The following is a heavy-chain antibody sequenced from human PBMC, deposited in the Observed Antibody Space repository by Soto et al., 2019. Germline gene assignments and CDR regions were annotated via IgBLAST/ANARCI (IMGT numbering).Heavy chain of an antibody. CDR2: IYWDDDE. CDR3: AHSRNLRTEEAQVGDFDY. J-gene: IGHJ4*02. D-gene: IGHD3-16*01. CDR1: GFSLTTDGEG. Sequence: QITLKESGPTLVKPAQTLALTCTFSGFSLTTDGEGVGWVREPPGGALEWLALIYWDDDERYRPFLKIRLTITKAPAKNQVVLIVTNVDPVDTATYYCAHSRNLRTEEAQVGDFDYWGQGTLGTVSS. V-gene: IGHV2-5*02.